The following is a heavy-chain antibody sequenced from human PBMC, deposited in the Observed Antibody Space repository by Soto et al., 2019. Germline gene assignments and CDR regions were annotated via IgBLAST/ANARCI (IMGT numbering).Heavy chain of an antibody. J-gene: IGHJ4*02. V-gene: IGHV1-69*01. CDR1: GGTFSSYA. CDR2: IIPVFGTT. Sequence: QVQLVQSGAEVKKTGSSVKVSCKASGGTFSSYAISWVRQAPGQGLEWMGGIIPVFGTTNYAQKVQGSVKITADDFTSKVYMELGSLRSEHTAVYYCTTFHYYDSTGYSYDLYYCVFWVQGTMVTFSS. CDR3: TTFHYYDSTGYSYDLYYCVF. D-gene: IGHD3-22*01.